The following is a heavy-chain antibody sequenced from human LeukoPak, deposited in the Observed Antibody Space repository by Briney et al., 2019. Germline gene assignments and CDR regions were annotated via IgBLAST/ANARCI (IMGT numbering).Heavy chain of an antibody. Sequence: SETLSLTCTVSGVSITTYYWSWIRQPPGKGLEWIGYIYYSGSTNYNPSLKSRVTISVDTSKNQFSLKLRSVTAADTAVYYCARDHSTFSAVWAPNYYMDVWGKGTTVTISS. D-gene: IGHD3-16*01. J-gene: IGHJ6*03. CDR2: IYYSGST. CDR3: ARDHSTFSAVWAPNYYMDV. V-gene: IGHV4-59*12. CDR1: GVSITTYY.